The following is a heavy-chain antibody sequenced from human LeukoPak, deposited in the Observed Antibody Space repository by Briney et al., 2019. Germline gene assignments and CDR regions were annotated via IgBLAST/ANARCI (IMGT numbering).Heavy chain of an antibody. CDR3: AREGDYKDAFDI. V-gene: IGHV1-2*02. J-gene: IGHJ3*02. Sequence: ASVKVSCRASGYKFTGYYSHWVRQAPGQGLEWMGWINPNIGGTHYAQKFRGRVTMTRDTSINTAYMELSSLRSEDTAVYYCAREGDYKDAFDIWGQGTMVTVSS. D-gene: IGHD4-11*01. CDR1: GYKFTGYY. CDR2: INPNIGGT.